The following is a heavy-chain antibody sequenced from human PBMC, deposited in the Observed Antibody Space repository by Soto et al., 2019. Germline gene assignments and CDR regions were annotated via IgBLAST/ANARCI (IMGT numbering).Heavy chain of an antibody. CDR3: TKDRNGYGDFNYGSAL. CDR1: GFTFDDYG. J-gene: IGHJ3*01. V-gene: IGHV3-9*01. D-gene: IGHD4-17*01. CDR2: ISWNSGII. Sequence: EVQVVESGGGLAQPGRSLRLSCAASGFTFDDYGMHWVRQAPGKGLEWVSSISWNSGIIAYADSVKGRFIISRDNAKNSLYLQMNSLRAEDTALYYCTKDRNGYGDFNYGSALWGHGTMVTVSS.